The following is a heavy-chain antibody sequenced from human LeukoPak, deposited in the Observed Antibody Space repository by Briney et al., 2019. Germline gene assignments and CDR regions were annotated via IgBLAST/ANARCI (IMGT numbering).Heavy chain of an antibody. CDR2: VKQDGSEK. CDR3: ARDKYCSNSYCPASWFDP. V-gene: IGHV3-7*01. CDR1: GFTFSSYW. Sequence: QTGGSLRLSCAASGFTFSSYWMHWVRQAPGKGLEWVANVKQDGSEKHYVDSVKGRFTISRDNTENSLHLQMNSLRAEDTAVYYCARDKYCSNSYCPASWFDPWGQGTLVTVSS. J-gene: IGHJ5*02. D-gene: IGHD2-15*01.